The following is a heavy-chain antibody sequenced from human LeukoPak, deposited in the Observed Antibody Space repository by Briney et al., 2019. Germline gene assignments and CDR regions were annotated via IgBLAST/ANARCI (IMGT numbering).Heavy chain of an antibody. CDR3: AREGATAYYYYYYMDV. Sequence: SETLSLTCTVSGGSISSYYWSWIRQPAGKGLEWIGRIYTSGSTNYNPSLKSRVTMSVDTSKNQFSLKLSSVTAADTAVYYCAREGATAYYYYYYMDVWGKGTTVTVSS. CDR1: GGSISSYY. J-gene: IGHJ6*03. D-gene: IGHD1-26*01. CDR2: IYTSGST. V-gene: IGHV4-4*07.